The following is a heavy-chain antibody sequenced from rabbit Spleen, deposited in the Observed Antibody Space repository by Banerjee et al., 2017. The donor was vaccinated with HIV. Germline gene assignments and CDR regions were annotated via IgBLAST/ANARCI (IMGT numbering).Heavy chain of an antibody. D-gene: IGHD4-1*01. V-gene: IGHV1S40*01. CDR3: ARDYSSGGGSYTGQLDL. CDR2: IYTGNSKT. Sequence: QSLEESGGDLVKPGASLTLTCKASGVSFSSGYDMCWVRQAPGKGLEWIACIYTGNSKTYYANWAKGRFTISKTSSTTVTLQMTSLTVADTATYFCARDYSSGGGSYTGQLDLWGQGTLVTVS. J-gene: IGHJ3*01. CDR1: GVSFSSGYD.